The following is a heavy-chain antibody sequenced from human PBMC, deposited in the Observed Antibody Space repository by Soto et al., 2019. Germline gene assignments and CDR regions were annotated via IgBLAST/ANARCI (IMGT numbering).Heavy chain of an antibody. CDR1: GGSLSSTDHY. CDR3: ARMVFHCLRGSCDDYNFYGLDV. Sequence: XTLSLPCTVSGGSLSSTDHYWGWIRQPPGKGLEWLWSIYYAGSTFHNPSLKRRATISMDTYRKKFSLRLRSVTASDTAVYYCARMVFHCLRGSCDDYNFYGLDVWGQGTTVTVSS. J-gene: IGHJ6*02. CDR2: IYYAGST. D-gene: IGHD2-15*01. V-gene: IGHV4-39*01.